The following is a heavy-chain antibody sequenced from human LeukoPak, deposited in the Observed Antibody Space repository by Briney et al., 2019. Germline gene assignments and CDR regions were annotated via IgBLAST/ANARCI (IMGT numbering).Heavy chain of an antibody. J-gene: IGHJ1*01. V-gene: IGHV5-10-1*01. Sequence: GESLKISCKGSGYSFTSYWISWVRQMPGKGLEWMGRIDPSDSYTNYSPSFQGHVTISADKSISTAYLQWSSLKASDTAMYYCARRGDSAEYFQLWGQGTLVTVSS. CDR3: ARRGDSAEYFQL. CDR2: IDPSDSYT. D-gene: IGHD2-21*01. CDR1: GYSFTSYW.